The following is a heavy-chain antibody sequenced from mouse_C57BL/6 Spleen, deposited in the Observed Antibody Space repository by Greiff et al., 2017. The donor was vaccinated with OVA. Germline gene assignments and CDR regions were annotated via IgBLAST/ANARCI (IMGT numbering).Heavy chain of an antibody. CDR1: GYTFTDYN. CDR2: INPNNGGT. Sequence: EVQLQQSGPELVKPGASVKMSCKASGYTFTDYNMHWVKQSHGKSLEWIGYINPNNGGTSYNQKFKGKATLTVNKSSSTAYMELRSLTSEDSAVYYCARRGAYYSNYVLYYFDYWGQGTTLTVSS. V-gene: IGHV1-22*01. J-gene: IGHJ2*01. D-gene: IGHD2-5*01. CDR3: ARRGAYYSNYVLYYFDY.